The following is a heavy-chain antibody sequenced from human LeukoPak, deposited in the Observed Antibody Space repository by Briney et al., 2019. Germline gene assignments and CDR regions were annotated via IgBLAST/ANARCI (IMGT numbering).Heavy chain of an antibody. CDR1: GGSISSSSYY. J-gene: IGHJ4*02. CDR2: IYYSGST. Sequence: SETLSLTCTVSGGSISSSSYYWGWIRQPPGKGLEWIGSIYYSGSTYYNPSLKSRVTISVDTSKNQFSLKLSSVTAADTAVYYCARGLNYDILTGFDYWGQGTLVTVSS. V-gene: IGHV4-39*01. D-gene: IGHD3-9*01. CDR3: ARGLNYDILTGFDY.